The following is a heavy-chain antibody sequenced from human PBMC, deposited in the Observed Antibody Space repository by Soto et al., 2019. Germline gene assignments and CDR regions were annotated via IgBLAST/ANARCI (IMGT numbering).Heavy chain of an antibody. CDR2: IYYSGST. D-gene: IGHD3-10*01. Sequence: PSETLSLTCTVSGASISSGGYYWSWIRQPPGKGLEWIGSIYYSGSTYYNPSLKSRVTISVDTSKNQFSLKLSSVTAADTAVYYCARPGSPLSNDYYYYYMDVWGKGTTVTVSS. J-gene: IGHJ6*03. CDR3: ARPGSPLSNDYYYYYMDV. V-gene: IGHV4-39*01. CDR1: GASISSGGYY.